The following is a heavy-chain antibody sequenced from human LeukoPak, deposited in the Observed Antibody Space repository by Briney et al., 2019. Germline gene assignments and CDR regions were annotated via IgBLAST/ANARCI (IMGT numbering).Heavy chain of an antibody. J-gene: IGHJ3*01. Sequence: GGSLRLSCAASGFTFSNYWMHWVRQAPGKGLVWVSRAHSDGRSTTYADSVKGRFTISRYNFNHTLSLQMNSLRVEDTAIYYCVKDIQLSTWGLGTMVTVSS. CDR1: GFTFSNYW. D-gene: IGHD5-24*01. CDR2: AHSDGRST. CDR3: VKDIQLST. V-gene: IGHV3-74*01.